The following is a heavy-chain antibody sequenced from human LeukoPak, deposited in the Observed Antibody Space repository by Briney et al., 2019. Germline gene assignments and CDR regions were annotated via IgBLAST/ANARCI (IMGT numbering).Heavy chain of an antibody. J-gene: IGHJ4*02. D-gene: IGHD3-22*01. CDR3: ARDLRSSGYYAFDY. CDR1: GFTFSSYG. Sequence: GGSLRLSCAASGFTFSSYGMNWVRQAPGKGLEWVSFISSSSSYIYYANSVKGRFTISRDNAKNSLYLQMNSLRAEDTAVYYCARDLRSSGYYAFDYWGQGPWSPSPQ. V-gene: IGHV3-21*01. CDR2: ISSSSSYI.